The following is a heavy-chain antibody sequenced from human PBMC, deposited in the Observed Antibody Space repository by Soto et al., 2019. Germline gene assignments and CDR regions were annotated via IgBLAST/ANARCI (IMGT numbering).Heavy chain of an antibody. J-gene: IGHJ4*02. CDR2: ISAHNGNT. CDR1: GYGFTTYG. Sequence: QVHLVQSGAEVKKPGASVKVSCKGSGYGFTTYGITWVRQAPGQGLEWMAWISAHNGNTNYAQKLQGRVTVTRDTSTSTAYMEVRSLRSDDTAVYYCARGRYGDYWGQGARVTVAS. D-gene: IGHD1-1*01. CDR3: ARGRYGDY. V-gene: IGHV1-18*01.